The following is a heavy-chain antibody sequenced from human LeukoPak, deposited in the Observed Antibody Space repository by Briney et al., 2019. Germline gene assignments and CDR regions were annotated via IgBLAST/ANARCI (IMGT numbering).Heavy chain of an antibody. D-gene: IGHD2-21*01. CDR2: TSAFNGNT. CDR3: ARDADCGGECWLDY. J-gene: IGHJ4*02. Sequence: ASVKVSCKASGYTFTSYAISWVRQAPGQGLEWMGWTSAFNGNTNYAQKLQGRVTMTSDTSTSTAYMELRSLTSDDTAVYYCARDADCGGECWLDYWGQGTLVTVSS. V-gene: IGHV1-18*01. CDR1: GYTFTSYA.